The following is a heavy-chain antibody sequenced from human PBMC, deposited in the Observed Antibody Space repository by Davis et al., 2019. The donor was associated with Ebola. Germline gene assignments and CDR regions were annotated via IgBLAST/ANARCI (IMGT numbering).Heavy chain of an antibody. J-gene: IGHJ4*02. Sequence: ASVKVSCKASGYTFTSYGISWVRQATGQGLEWMGWMNSNSGNTGYAQKFQGRVTMTRSTSISTAYMELSSLRSEDTAVYYCARGGEQEPGIAMAATATYWGQGTLVTVSP. V-gene: IGHV1-8*02. CDR3: ARGGEQEPGIAMAATATY. D-gene: IGHD6-19*01. CDR2: MNSNSGNT. CDR1: GYTFTSYG.